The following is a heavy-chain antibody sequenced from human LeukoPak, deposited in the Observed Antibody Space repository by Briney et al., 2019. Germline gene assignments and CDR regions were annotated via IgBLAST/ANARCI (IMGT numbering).Heavy chain of an antibody. CDR1: GGSFSGYY. CDR2: INHSGST. V-gene: IGHV4-34*01. Sequence: SETLSLTCAVYGGSFSGYYWGWIRQPPGKGLEWIGEINHSGSTNYNPSLKSRVTISVDTSKNQFSLKLSSVTAADTAVYYCARHIRRYYYDSSGYYYAFDIWGQGTMVTVSS. D-gene: IGHD3-22*01. J-gene: IGHJ3*02. CDR3: ARHIRRYYYDSSGYYYAFDI.